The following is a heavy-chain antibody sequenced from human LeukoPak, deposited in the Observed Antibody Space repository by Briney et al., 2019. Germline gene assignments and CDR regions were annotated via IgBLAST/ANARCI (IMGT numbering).Heavy chain of an antibody. CDR1: GGSFSGYY. Sequence: PSETLSLTCAVYGGSFSGYYWSWIRQPPGKGLEWIGEINHSGSTNYNPSLKSRVTISVDTSKNQFSLKLRYVTAADTAVYYCARGSYYYGSGGQRGPKFDPWGEGTLVTVSS. CDR2: INHSGST. D-gene: IGHD3-10*01. V-gene: IGHV4-34*01. J-gene: IGHJ5*02. CDR3: ARGSYYYGSGGQRGPKFDP.